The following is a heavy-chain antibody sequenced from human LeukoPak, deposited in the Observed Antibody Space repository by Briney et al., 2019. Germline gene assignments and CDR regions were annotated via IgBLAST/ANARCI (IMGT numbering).Heavy chain of an antibody. V-gene: IGHV3-30*04. J-gene: IGHJ4*02. Sequence: GGSLRLSCAPSGFTFSNFTMHWVRQAPGKGLEWVAVISYDGSNRYYADSVKGRFTTSRDNSKSMVYLQMNSLRPEDTAVYYCARDQGSGWPYYFDYWGQGTLVTVSS. CDR1: GFTFSNFT. CDR3: ARDQGSGWPYYFDY. D-gene: IGHD6-19*01. CDR2: ISYDGSNR.